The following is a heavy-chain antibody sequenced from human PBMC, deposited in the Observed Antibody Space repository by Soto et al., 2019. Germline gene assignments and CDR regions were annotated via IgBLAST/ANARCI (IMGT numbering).Heavy chain of an antibody. CDR2: MNQDGSES. Sequence: ESVGGLVQPGGSLRLSCAASGFSLSSYWMSWVRQAPGKGLEWVANMNQDGSESDYVGSVKGRFTFTRDNAKNSLYLQMNSLRAEDTAVYYCARLSTSAGRRDLACWGQGTLVTVSS. V-gene: IGHV3-7*01. CDR1: GFSLSSYW. J-gene: IGHJ4*02. CDR3: ARLSTSAGRRDLAC.